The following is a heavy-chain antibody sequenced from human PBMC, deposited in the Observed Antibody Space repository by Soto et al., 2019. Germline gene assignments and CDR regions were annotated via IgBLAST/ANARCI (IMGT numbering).Heavy chain of an antibody. V-gene: IGHV4-4*02. CDR1: GGSISSSNW. J-gene: IGHJ4*02. D-gene: IGHD3-22*01. CDR3: ASTPAGGLPDYYDSSGYYYGVFDY. CDR2: IYHSGST. Sequence: TSETLSLTCAVSGGSISSSNWWSWVRQPPGKGLEWIGEIYHSGSTNYNPSLKSRVTISVDKSKNQFSLKLSSVTAADTAVYYCASTPAGGLPDYYDSSGYYYGVFDYWGQGTLVTVSS.